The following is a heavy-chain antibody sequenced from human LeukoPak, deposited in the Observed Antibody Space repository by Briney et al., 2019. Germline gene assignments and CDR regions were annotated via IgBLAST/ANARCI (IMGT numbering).Heavy chain of an antibody. CDR1: GCTFINYY. CDR3: AREEMYYESSGYYYGPYCDY. J-gene: IGHJ4*02. CDR2: SNPSGGAT. D-gene: IGHD3-22*01. V-gene: IGHV1-46*01. Sequence: ASVKVSCKASGCTFINYYIHWVRQAPGQGLEWMGPSNPSGGATTFAQKFHGRVIMTRDTSTSTVYMELSSLRSEDTAMYYCAREEMYYESSGYYYGPYCDYWGQGTLVTVSS.